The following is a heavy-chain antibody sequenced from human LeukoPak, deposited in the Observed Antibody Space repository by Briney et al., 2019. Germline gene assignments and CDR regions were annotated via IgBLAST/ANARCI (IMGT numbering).Heavy chain of an antibody. D-gene: IGHD3-10*01. J-gene: IGHJ5*02. CDR2: IRYDGSNK. Sequence: GGSLRLSCAASGFTFSSYGMHWVRQAPGKGLEWVAFIRYDGSNKYYADSVKGRFTISRDNAKNSLYLQMNSLGAEDTAVYYCARGSGITIVRGLIMGFDPWGQGTLVTVSS. V-gene: IGHV3-30*02. CDR3: ARGSGITIVRGLIMGFDP. CDR1: GFTFSSYG.